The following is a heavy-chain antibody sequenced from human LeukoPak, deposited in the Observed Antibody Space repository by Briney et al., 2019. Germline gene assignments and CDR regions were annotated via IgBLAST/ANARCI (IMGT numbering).Heavy chain of an antibody. V-gene: IGHV3-23*01. CDR1: GFPFSNHA. D-gene: IGHD2-15*01. CDR3: VREAGYCASVCLKSNWFDP. CDR2: ISNGNT. J-gene: IGHJ5*02. Sequence: PGGSLRLSCAASGFPFSNHAMGWVRQPPGKGLEWVAAISNGNTYYADSVRGRLAISRDDSKNMVYLQMNGLRDEDTALYYCVREAGYCASVCLKSNWFDPWGQGTLVTVSS.